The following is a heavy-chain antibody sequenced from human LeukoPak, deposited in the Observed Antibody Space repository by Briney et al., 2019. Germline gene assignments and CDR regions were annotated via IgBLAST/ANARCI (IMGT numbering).Heavy chain of an antibody. CDR1: GFTVSSNY. Sequence: TGGSLRLSCAASGFTVSSNYMSWVRQAPGKGLEWVSVIYSGGSAYYADSVKGRFTISRDNSKNTLYLQMNSLRAEDTAVYYCARDLYYYDSSGYYYFDYWGQGTLVTVSS. J-gene: IGHJ4*02. CDR3: ARDLYYYDSSGYYYFDY. D-gene: IGHD3-22*01. V-gene: IGHV3-66*01. CDR2: IYSGGSA.